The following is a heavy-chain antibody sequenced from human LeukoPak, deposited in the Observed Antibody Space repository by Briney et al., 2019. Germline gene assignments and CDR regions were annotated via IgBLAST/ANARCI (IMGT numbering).Heavy chain of an antibody. J-gene: IGHJ4*02. CDR2: INPYTGGT. V-gene: IGHV1-2*04. D-gene: IGHD3-3*01. Sequence: ASVKVSCKASGYTFTDYYMHWVRQAPGQGLEWMAWINPYTGGTNYAQRFQGWVTMTRDTSISTAYMELNSLRSDDTAVYYCARGWSGPYYFDYWGQGTLVTVSS. CDR1: GYTFTDYY. CDR3: ARGWSGPYYFDY.